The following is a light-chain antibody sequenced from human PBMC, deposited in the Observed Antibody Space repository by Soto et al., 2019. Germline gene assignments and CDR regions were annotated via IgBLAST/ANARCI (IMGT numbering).Light chain of an antibody. J-gene: IGKJ1*01. CDR1: QSICDT. V-gene: IGKV3-15*01. Sequence: EIVMTQSPATLSVSPGGRATLSCRASQSICDTLAWYQQKPGQAPRLLIHGASTRAPGFPARFSGSGSGTDFTLTISSLQSEDFAVYYCQQYDNWPWTFGQGTKVEIK. CDR2: GAS. CDR3: QQYDNWPWT.